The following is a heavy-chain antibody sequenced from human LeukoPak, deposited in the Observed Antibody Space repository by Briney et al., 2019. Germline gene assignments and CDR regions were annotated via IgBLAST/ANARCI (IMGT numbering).Heavy chain of an antibody. Sequence: SETLSLTCTVSGGSISSYYWSWIRQPPGKGLEWIGYIYYSGSTNYNPSLKSRVPISVDTSKNQFSLKLSSVTAADTGVYYCARVGNSCTRVWGVGWFDPWGQGTLVTVSS. CDR2: IYYSGST. J-gene: IGHJ5*02. CDR1: GGSISSYY. CDR3: ARVGNSCTRVWGVGWFDP. V-gene: IGHV4-59*01. D-gene: IGHD3-10*01.